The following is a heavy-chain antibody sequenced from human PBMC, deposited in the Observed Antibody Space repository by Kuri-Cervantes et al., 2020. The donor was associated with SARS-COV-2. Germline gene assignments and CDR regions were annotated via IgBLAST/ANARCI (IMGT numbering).Heavy chain of an antibody. D-gene: IGHD2-2*01. J-gene: IGHJ6*02. V-gene: IGHV1-46*01. CDR3: ARGDCSSTSCLIYDAYGMDV. Sequence: ASVKVSCKASGYTFTGYYMHWVRLAPGQGLEWMGIINPSGGSTSYAQKFQGRVTMTRDTSTSTVYMELSSLRSEDTAVYYCARGDCSSTSCLIYDAYGMDVWGQGTTVTVSS. CDR2: INPSGGST. CDR1: GYTFTGYY.